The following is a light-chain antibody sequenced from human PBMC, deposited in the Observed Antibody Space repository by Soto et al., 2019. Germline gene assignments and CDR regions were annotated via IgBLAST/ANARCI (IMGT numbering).Light chain of an antibody. CDR2: GAF. J-gene: IGKJ5*01. CDR3: QQRNIWPPVT. Sequence: EIVLTQSPATLSLSPGERATLSYRASPSVTNYLAWYQQKPGQPPRLLIYGAFNRAAGIPARFSGSGSGTDFTLTISSLEPEDSAVYYCQQRNIWPPVTFGQGTRLEI. CDR1: PSVTNY. V-gene: IGKV3-11*01.